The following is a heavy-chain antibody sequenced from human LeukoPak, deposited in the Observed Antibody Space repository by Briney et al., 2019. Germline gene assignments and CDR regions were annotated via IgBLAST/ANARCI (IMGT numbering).Heavy chain of an antibody. CDR1: GGSISNYY. CDR3: ARDHPPDYYDSSGLKT. J-gene: IGHJ5*02. V-gene: IGHV4-4*07. Sequence: PSETLSLTCTVSGGSISNYYWSWIRQPAGKGLEWIGRIYTRGSTNYNPSLKSRVTISVDKSKSQLSLKLTSVTAADTAVYYCARDHPPDYYDSSGLKTWGQGTLVTVSS. CDR2: IYTRGST. D-gene: IGHD3-22*01.